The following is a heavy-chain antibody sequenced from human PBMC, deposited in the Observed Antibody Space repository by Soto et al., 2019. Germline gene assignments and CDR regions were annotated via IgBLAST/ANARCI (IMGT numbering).Heavy chain of an antibody. CDR2: IYHGGTT. D-gene: IGHD6-19*01. V-gene: IGHV4-38-2*02. J-gene: IGHJ4*01. CDR3: ARVHVMVVAGSTFDY. Sequence: SETLSLTCTVSGYSVRGDSYWGWIRQPPGKGPEWIASIYHGGTTFYNPSLKSRITVSIDTSNNQFSLKLRSVTAADTAVYYCARVHVMVVAGSTFDYWGHGTLVTVSS. CDR1: GYSVRGDSY.